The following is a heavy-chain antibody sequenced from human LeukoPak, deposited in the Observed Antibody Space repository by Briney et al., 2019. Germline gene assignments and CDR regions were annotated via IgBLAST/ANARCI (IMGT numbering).Heavy chain of an antibody. J-gene: IGHJ4*02. CDR3: AKAGMIE. Sequence: PGGSLRLSCITSGFTFGDYGLSWVRQAPGKGLEWVGFIRSKAYGATTEYAASLKDRFTISRDDSKSIAYLQVNSLKTEDTAVYYCAKAGMIEWGQGTLVTVSS. CDR1: GFTFGDYG. V-gene: IGHV3-49*04. CDR2: IRSKAYGATT. D-gene: IGHD3-22*01.